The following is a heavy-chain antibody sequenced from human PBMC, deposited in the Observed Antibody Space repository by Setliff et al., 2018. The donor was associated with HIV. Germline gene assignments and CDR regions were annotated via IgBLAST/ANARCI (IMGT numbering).Heavy chain of an antibody. CDR1: GGSISSNSYF. Sequence: PSETLSLTCSVSGGSISSNSYFWGWIRQPPGRGLEWIGTIYYSGTTYYIPSLKSRVTISVDTSKNQFSLKLSSVTAADTAVYYCATYADRESNRFDPWGQGILVTVSS. CDR3: ATYADRESNRFDP. J-gene: IGHJ5*02. CDR2: IYYSGTT. D-gene: IGHD3-10*01. V-gene: IGHV4-39*01.